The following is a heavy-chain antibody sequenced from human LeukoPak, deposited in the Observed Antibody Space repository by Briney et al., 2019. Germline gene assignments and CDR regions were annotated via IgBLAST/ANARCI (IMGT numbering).Heavy chain of an antibody. J-gene: IGHJ6*02. Sequence: ASGKVSCKASGYTFTCYYMHWVGQATGQGLEWRGWINPNSNGTNNAQKIQGWGNMTRDTSISTAYMELSRLRSDDTAVYYCARVKYYYDSSAHRYYYYGMDVWGQGTTVTVSS. CDR3: ARVKYYYDSSAHRYYYYGMDV. D-gene: IGHD3-22*01. V-gene: IGHV1-2*04. CDR1: GYTFTCYY. CDR2: INPNSNGT.